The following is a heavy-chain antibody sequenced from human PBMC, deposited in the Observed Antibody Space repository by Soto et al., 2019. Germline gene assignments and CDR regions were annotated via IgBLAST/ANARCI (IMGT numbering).Heavy chain of an antibody. V-gene: IGHV1-18*01. CDR3: ARDGNAFTVTPYSELDY. CDR1: GYTFTSYG. J-gene: IGHJ4*02. CDR2: ISAYNGNT. D-gene: IGHD4-17*01. Sequence: QVQLVQSGAEVKKPGASVKVSCKASGYTFTSYGISWVRQAPGQGLEWMGWISAYNGNTNYAQKLQGRVTMTTDTSTSTADMELRSLRSDDTAVYYCARDGNAFTVTPYSELDYWGQGTLVTVSS.